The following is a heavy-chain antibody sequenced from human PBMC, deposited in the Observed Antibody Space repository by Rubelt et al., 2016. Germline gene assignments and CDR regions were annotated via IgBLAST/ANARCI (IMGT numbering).Heavy chain of an antibody. D-gene: IGHD3-10*01. CDR3: ARGPEYYGSGSQDY. J-gene: IGHJ4*02. Sequence: QVQLQESGPGLVKPSETLSLTCTVSGGSISSYYWSWIRRPPGKGLEWIGEINHSGSTNYNPSLKSRVTISVDTSKNQFSLKLSSGTAADTAVYYWARGPEYYGSGSQDYWGQGTLVTVSS. CDR1: GGSISSYY. CDR2: INHSGST. V-gene: IGHV4-59*12.